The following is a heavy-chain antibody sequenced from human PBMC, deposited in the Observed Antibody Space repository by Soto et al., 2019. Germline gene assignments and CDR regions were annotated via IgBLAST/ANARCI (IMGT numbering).Heavy chain of an antibody. CDR1: GGSISSGGYS. CDR3: ASRPSGSGFDP. CDR2: IYHSGST. J-gene: IGHJ5*02. Sequence: QLQLQESGSGLVKPSQTLSLTCAVSGGSISSGGYSWSWIRQPPGKGLECIGYIYHSGSTYYNPSLKSRVTISVDRSKNQYSLKLSSVTAADTAVYYCASRPSGSGFDPWGQGTLVTVSS. D-gene: IGHD1-26*01. V-gene: IGHV4-30-2*01.